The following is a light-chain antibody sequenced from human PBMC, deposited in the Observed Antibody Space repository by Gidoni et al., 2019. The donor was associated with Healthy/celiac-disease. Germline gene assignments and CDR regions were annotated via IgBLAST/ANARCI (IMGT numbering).Light chain of an antibody. Sequence: QSALTQPASVSGSPGQSITISCTGTSSDVGDYNYVSWYQQHPGKATKLMIFDVTNRPSGVSNRFSGSKSGNTASLTISGLQAEDEADYYCSSYTSSSTRLYVFGTGTKVAVL. J-gene: IGLJ1*01. CDR2: DVT. CDR3: SSYTSSSTRLYV. V-gene: IGLV2-14*01. CDR1: SSDVGDYNY.